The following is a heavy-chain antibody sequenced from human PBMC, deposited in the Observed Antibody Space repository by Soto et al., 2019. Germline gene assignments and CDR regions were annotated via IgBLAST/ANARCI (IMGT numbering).Heavy chain of an antibody. CDR2: ISGSGGST. D-gene: IGHD2-2*02. CDR3: AKGNGCNKLYYFDY. J-gene: IGHJ4*02. Sequence: GGSLRLSCAASGFTFSSYAMSWVRQAPGKGLEWVSAISGSGGSTYYADSVKGRFTISRDNSKNTLYLQMNSLRAEDTALYYCAKGNGCNKLYYFDYWGQGTLVTISS. CDR1: GFTFSSYA. V-gene: IGHV3-23*01.